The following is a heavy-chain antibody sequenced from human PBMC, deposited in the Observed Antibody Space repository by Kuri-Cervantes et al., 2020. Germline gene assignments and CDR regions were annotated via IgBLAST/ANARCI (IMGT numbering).Heavy chain of an antibody. J-gene: IGHJ4*02. V-gene: IGHV4-59*01. CDR1: GGSISSYY. CDR3: ARDRELRIFDY. CDR2: IYYSGST. Sequence: SETLSLTSTVSGGSISSYYWSWIRQPPGKGLEWIGYIYYSGSTNYNPSLKSRVTISVDTSKNQFSLKLSSVTAADTAVYYCARDRELRIFDYWGQGTLVTVSS. D-gene: IGHD3-10*01.